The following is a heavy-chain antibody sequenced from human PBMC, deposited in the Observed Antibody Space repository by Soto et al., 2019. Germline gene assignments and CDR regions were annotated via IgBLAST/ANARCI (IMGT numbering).Heavy chain of an antibody. Sequence: PGGPLRLSCAASGFNLSNYEMNWVRQAPGKGLEWVSYIGTSGKTIYYADSVRGRFTISRDNAKNSLYLQMNSLRAEDTAVYFCARDPATYSGKFDYGLDVWGRGTTVTVSS. V-gene: IGHV3-48*03. J-gene: IGHJ6*02. CDR3: ARDPATYSGKFDYGLDV. CDR2: IGTSGKTI. CDR1: GFNLSNYE. D-gene: IGHD4-4*01.